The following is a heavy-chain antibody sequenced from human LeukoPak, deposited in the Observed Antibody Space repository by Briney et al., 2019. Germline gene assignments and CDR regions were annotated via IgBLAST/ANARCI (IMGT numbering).Heavy chain of an antibody. V-gene: IGHV3-23*01. CDR2: ISDNGGST. J-gene: IGHJ4*02. Sequence: PGGSLRLSCAASGFPFSSYWMHWVRQAPGKGLEWVSTISDNGGSTYYADSVKGRFTISRDNSMNTLYLQMNSLRVEDTAVYYCAKPPPDSSSWLFDSWGQGALVTVSS. CDR3: AKPPPDSSSWLFDS. CDR1: GFPFSSYW. D-gene: IGHD6-13*01.